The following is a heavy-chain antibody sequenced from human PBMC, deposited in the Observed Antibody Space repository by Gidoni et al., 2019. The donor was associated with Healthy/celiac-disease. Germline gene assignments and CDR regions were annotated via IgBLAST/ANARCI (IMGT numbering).Heavy chain of an antibody. Sequence: EVQLVESGGGLVQPGGSLRLSCAASGFPFISYAMSWVRQAPGKGLEWVSCIRGSGGSKYYADSVKGRFTISRDNSKNTLYLQMNSLRAEDTAVYYCATRYCSGGSCYSAVDYWGQGTLVTVSS. D-gene: IGHD2-15*01. CDR2: IRGSGGSK. V-gene: IGHV3-23*04. J-gene: IGHJ4*02. CDR1: GFPFISYA. CDR3: ATRYCSGGSCYSAVDY.